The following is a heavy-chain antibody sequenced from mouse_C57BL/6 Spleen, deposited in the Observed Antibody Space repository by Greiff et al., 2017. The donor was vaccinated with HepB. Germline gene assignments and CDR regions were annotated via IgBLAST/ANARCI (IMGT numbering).Heavy chain of an antibody. CDR3: VRHGTGTDY. D-gene: IGHD4-1*01. CDR1: GFSFNTYA. Sequence: EVQRVESGGGLVQPKGSLKLSCAASGFSFNTYAMNWVRQAPGKGLEWVARIRSKSNNYATYYADSVKDRFTISRDDSESMLYLQMNNLKTEDTAMYYCVRHGTGTDYWGQGTTLTVSS. J-gene: IGHJ2*01. CDR2: IRSKSNNYAT. V-gene: IGHV10-1*01.